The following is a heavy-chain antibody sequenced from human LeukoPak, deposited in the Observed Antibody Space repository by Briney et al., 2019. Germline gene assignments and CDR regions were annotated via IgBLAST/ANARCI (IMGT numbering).Heavy chain of an antibody. CDR3: ARDGWFGDYNWFDP. D-gene: IGHD3-10*01. CDR1: GFTFSSYS. CDR2: ISSASNTI. V-gene: IGHV3-48*01. Sequence: GGSLRLSCAASGFTFSSYSMNWVRQAPGKGLEWVSYISSASNTIYYADSVKGRFTITRDNAKNSLYLQMNSLRAEDTAMYYCARDGWFGDYNWFDPWGQGTLVTVSS. J-gene: IGHJ5*02.